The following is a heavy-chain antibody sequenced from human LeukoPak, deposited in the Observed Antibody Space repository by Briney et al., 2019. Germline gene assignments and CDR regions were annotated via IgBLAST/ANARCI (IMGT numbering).Heavy chain of an antibody. CDR2: IYYSGST. CDR3: ARGWGATGYLDY. Sequence: PSETLSLTCTVSGGSISSYFWTWIRQPPGKGLEWIGYIYYSGSTNYNPSLKSRVTISVDTSKNQFSLKLSSVTAADTAVYYCARGWGATGYLDYWGQGTLVAVSS. J-gene: IGHJ4*02. V-gene: IGHV4-59*01. CDR1: GGSISSYF. D-gene: IGHD1-26*01.